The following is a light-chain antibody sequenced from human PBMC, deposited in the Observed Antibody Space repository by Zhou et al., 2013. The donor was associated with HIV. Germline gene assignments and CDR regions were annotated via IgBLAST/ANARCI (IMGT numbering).Light chain of an antibody. CDR3: QQYGSSPPT. Sequence: EIALTQSPGTLSLSPGEGATLSCRASQTISSNYLAWYQQKVGQAPRLLIHGASSRATGIPDRFSGSGSGTDFTLTISRLEPEDFAVYYCQQYGSSPPTFGQGTKVEIK. CDR1: QTISSNY. CDR2: GAS. V-gene: IGKV3-20*01. J-gene: IGKJ1*01.